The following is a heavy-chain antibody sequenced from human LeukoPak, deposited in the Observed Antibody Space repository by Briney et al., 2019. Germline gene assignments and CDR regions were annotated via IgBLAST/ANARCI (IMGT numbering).Heavy chain of an antibody. CDR2: ISSSGSTI. J-gene: IGHJ6*03. D-gene: IGHD2-2*01. V-gene: IGHV3-48*04. CDR3: ARVGRDCSSTSCALYYYYYMDV. Sequence: GGSLRLSCAASGFTFSSYGMSWVRQAPGKGLEWVSYISSSGSTIYYADSVKGRFTISRDNAKNSLYLQMNSLRAEDTAVYYCARVGRDCSSTSCALYYYYYMDVWGKGTTVTISS. CDR1: GFTFSSYG.